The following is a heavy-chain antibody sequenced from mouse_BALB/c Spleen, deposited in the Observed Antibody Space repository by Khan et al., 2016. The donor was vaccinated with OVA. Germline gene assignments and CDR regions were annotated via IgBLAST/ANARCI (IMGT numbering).Heavy chain of an antibody. D-gene: IGHD2-3*01. CDR1: GFSLTSYS. CDR3: ARRDDGYPRWYFDD. J-gene: IGHJ1*01. CDR2: IWADGGT. V-gene: IGHV2-9*02. Sequence: QVQLKQSGPGLVAPSQSLSITCTVSGFSLTSYSVHWVRQPPGKGLEWLGVIWADGGTNYNSALMSRMSITKDNFKSQVFLKMNSLKSDDTAIYYCARRDDGYPRWYFDDWGAGTTVTVSS.